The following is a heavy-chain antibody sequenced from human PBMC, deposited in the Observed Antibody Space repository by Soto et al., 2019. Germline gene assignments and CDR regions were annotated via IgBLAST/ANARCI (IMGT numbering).Heavy chain of an antibody. CDR3: ARWDYGVYARFDY. J-gene: IGHJ4*02. Sequence: QVQLVQSGAEVKKSGASVKVSCKASGYTFTSHDINWVRQATGQGLEWMGWMNPNSGNTGYAQKFQGRVTMTRNTSISTAYMELSSLISEDTAVYYCARWDYGVYARFDYWGQGTLVTVSS. D-gene: IGHD4-17*01. V-gene: IGHV1-8*01. CDR2: MNPNSGNT. CDR1: GYTFTSHD.